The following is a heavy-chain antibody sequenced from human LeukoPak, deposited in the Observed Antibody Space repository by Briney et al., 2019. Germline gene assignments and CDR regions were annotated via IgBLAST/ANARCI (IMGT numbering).Heavy chain of an antibody. D-gene: IGHD3-22*01. V-gene: IGHV1-18*01. CDR1: GYSFTSYG. CDR3: ARVHYYDRSGSHFDY. Sequence: ASVKVSCKASGYSFTSYGITWLRQAPAQGLEWMGRISANTGNTNYAQKFQGRATMTRDTSTSTAYMELRSLRSDDTAVYYCARVHYYDRSGSHFDYWGQGTPVTVSS. CDR2: ISANTGNT. J-gene: IGHJ4*02.